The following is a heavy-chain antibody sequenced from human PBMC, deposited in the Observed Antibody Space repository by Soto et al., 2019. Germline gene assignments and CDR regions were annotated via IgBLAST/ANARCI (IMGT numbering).Heavy chain of an antibody. J-gene: IGHJ4*02. CDR3: AKDLVGAGYDY. Sequence: QVQLVESGGGVVQPGRSLRLSCAASGFTFSSYGMHWVRQAPGKGLEWVAVISYDGSNKNYAASVKGRFTISRDNSKNTLYLQMNSRRAEDTAVYYCAKDLVGAGYDYWCQGTLVTVSS. CDR1: GFTFSSYG. V-gene: IGHV3-30*18. CDR2: ISYDGSNK. D-gene: IGHD1-26*01.